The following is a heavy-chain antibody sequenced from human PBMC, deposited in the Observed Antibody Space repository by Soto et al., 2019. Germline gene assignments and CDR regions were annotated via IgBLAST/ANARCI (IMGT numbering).Heavy chain of an antibody. CDR1: GYTFTEYG. V-gene: IGHV1-18*01. CDR3: ARDECSGGSCYSFLYYYYGMDV. Sequence: GASVKVSCKASGYTFTEYGISWVRQAPGQGLEWMGWFNAHNGKTNCAQKLQGRVTMTTDTSTSTAYMELRSLRSDDTAVYYCARDECSGGSCYSFLYYYYGMDVWGQGTTVTVSS. D-gene: IGHD2-15*01. J-gene: IGHJ6*02. CDR2: FNAHNGKT.